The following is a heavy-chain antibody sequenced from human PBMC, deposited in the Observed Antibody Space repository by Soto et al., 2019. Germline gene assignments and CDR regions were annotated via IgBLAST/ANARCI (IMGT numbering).Heavy chain of an antibody. Sequence: PSQTLSLTCAISGYSVSSNSAAWNWIRQSPSRGLEWLGRTYYRSKWYNDYAVSVKSRITINPDTSKNQYSLQLNSVTPEDTAVYYCARDGRIAAAGRGFYWFDPWGQGTLVTVSS. CDR1: GYSVSSNSAA. V-gene: IGHV6-1*01. D-gene: IGHD6-13*01. J-gene: IGHJ5*02. CDR3: ARDGRIAAAGRGFYWFDP. CDR2: TYYRSKWYN.